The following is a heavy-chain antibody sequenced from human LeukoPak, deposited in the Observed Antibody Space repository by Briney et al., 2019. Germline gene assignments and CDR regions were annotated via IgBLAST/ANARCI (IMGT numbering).Heavy chain of an antibody. CDR2: ISSSSSTI. CDR3: ARDITDPATVSPHNWFDP. V-gene: IGHV3-48*02. J-gene: IGHJ5*02. CDR1: GFTFSSYS. Sequence: GGSLRLSCAASGFTFSSYSMNWVRQAPGKGLEWVSYISSSSSTIYYADSVKGRFTISRDNAKNSLYLQMNSLRDEDTAVYYCARDITDPATVSPHNWFDPWGQGTLVTVSS. D-gene: IGHD4-17*01.